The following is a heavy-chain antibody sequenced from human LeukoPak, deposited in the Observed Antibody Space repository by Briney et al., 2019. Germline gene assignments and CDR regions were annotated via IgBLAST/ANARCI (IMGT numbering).Heavy chain of an antibody. J-gene: IGHJ6*02. D-gene: IGHD1-26*01. CDR1: GGSFSGYY. CDR3: ARGSVWTKLGATSFYYYGMDV. V-gene: IGHV4-34*01. Sequence: SETLSLTCAVYGGSFSGYYWSWIRQPPGKGLEWIGEINHSGSTNYNPSLKSRVTISVDTSKNQFSLKLSSVTAADTAVYYCARGSVWTKLGATSFYYYGMDVWGQGTTVTVSS. CDR2: INHSGST.